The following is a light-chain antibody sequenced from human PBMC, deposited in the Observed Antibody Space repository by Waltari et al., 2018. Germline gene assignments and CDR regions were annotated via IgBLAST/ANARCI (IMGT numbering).Light chain of an antibody. CDR2: WAA. CDR1: QSVLYSSNNKNF. CDR3: QQYYSFPLT. Sequence: DIVMTQSPDSLAVSLGERATINCKSSQSVLYSSNNKNFLAWYQQKPGQPPKLLIHWAAFRESGVPDRFGGSGSGADFTLTISSLQAEDVAVYYCQQYYSFPLTFGGGTKVEIK. J-gene: IGKJ4*01. V-gene: IGKV4-1*01.